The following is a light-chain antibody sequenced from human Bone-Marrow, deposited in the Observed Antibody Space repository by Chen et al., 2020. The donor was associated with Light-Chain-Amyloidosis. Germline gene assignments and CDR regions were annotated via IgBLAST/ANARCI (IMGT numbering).Light chain of an antibody. Sequence: SYELTQPPSVSVSPGQTARITCSGDDLPTKYAYWYQQKPGQAPVLVIHRDTERPSGISERFSGSSSGTTATLTISGVPGEDEADYHCQSADSSGTYEVIFGGGTKLTVL. CDR2: RDT. J-gene: IGLJ2*01. V-gene: IGLV3-25*03. CDR1: DLPTKY. CDR3: QSADSSGTYEVI.